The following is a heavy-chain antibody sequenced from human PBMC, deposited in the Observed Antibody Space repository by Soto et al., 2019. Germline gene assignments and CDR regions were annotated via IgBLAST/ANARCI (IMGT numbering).Heavy chain of an antibody. V-gene: IGHV4-59*01. J-gene: IGHJ6*02. CDR1: GDSISSYY. Sequence: SETLSLTCTVSGDSISSYYWSWIRQPPGKGLEWSGYIYYSGSTNYNPSLKSRVTISVDTSKSQFSLKLSSVTAADTALYYCARDGGRYYAMDVWGQGTTVTVSS. D-gene: IGHD3-3*01. CDR2: IYYSGST. CDR3: ARDGGRYYAMDV.